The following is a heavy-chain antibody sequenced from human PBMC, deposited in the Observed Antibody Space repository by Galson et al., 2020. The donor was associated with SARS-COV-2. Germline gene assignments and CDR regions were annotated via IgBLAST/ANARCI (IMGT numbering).Heavy chain of an antibody. D-gene: IGHD1-26*01. J-gene: IGHJ4*02. V-gene: IGHV3-30-3*01. CDR2: ISYDGSNK. Sequence: TGGSLRLSCAASGFTFSSYAIHWVRQAPGKGLEWVAVISYDGSNKYYADSVKGRFTISRDNSKNTLYLQMNSLRAEDTAVYYCARTGGSYMDYWGQGTLVTVSS. CDR1: GFTFSSYA. CDR3: ARTGGSYMDY.